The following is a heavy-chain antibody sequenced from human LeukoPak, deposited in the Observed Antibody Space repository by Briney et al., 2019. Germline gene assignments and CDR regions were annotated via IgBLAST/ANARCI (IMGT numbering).Heavy chain of an antibody. V-gene: IGHV4-34*01. CDR1: GGSFSGYY. CDR3: ARGRYCSSTSCYYYYYYGMDV. CDR2: INHSGST. D-gene: IGHD2-2*01. Sequence: SETVSLTCAVYGGSFSGYYWSWIRQPPGKGLEWIGEINHSGSTNYNPSLKSRVTISVDTSKNQFSLKLSSVTAADTAVYYCARGRYCSSTSCYYYYYYGMDVWGQGTTVTVSS. J-gene: IGHJ6*02.